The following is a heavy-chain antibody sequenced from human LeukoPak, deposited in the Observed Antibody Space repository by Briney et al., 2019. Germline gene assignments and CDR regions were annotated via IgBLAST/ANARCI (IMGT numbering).Heavy chain of an antibody. CDR1: GYTITSYG. V-gene: IGHV1-18*01. Sequence: ASVMVSCKASGYTITSYGSSWVRRAPGQGLEWLGWISAYNGNTNYAQKLQGRVTMTTDTSTSTAYMELRSLRSDDTAVYYCAIYDFWSGPYQAPIDYWGQGTLVTVSS. D-gene: IGHD3-3*01. CDR2: ISAYNGNT. CDR3: AIYDFWSGPYQAPIDY. J-gene: IGHJ4*02.